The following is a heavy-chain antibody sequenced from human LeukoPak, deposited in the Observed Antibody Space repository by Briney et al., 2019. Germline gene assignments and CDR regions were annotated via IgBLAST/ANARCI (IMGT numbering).Heavy chain of an antibody. CDR1: GGSISGYY. Sequence: KSSETLSLTCAVSGGSISGYYWSWIRQPPGQGLEWIGYIYYSGSTNYNPSLDGRVTISVDTSKKQFPLRVSSVTAADTAVYYCARALMATIEYWGQGTLVTVSS. V-gene: IGHV4-59*01. J-gene: IGHJ4*02. D-gene: IGHD5-24*01. CDR2: IYYSGST. CDR3: ARALMATIEY.